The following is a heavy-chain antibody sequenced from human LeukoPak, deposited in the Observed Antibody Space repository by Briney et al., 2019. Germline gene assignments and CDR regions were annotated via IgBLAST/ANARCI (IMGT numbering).Heavy chain of an antibody. J-gene: IGHJ6*03. CDR2: IYYSGST. Sequence: SETLSLTCTVSGGSISSYYWSWIRQPPGKGLEWIGYIYYSGSTNYNPSLKSRVTISVDTSKNQFSLKLSSVTAADTAVYYCARENWPYYMDVWGKGTTVTVSS. CDR3: ARENWPYYMDV. D-gene: IGHD1-1*01. CDR1: GGSISSYY. V-gene: IGHV4-59*01.